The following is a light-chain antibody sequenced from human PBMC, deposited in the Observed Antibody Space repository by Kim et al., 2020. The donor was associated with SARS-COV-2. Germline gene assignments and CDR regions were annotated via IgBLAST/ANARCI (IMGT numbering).Light chain of an antibody. CDR1: QDIRNY. J-gene: IGKJ1*01. CDR3: QQYNTYPWT. Sequence: ASVGDRVTLTCRASQDIRNYLAWFQQKPGKAPKSLIYGASSLQSGVPSKFSGSGSGTHFTLIISSLQPEDFATYYCQQYNTYPWTFGQGTKVDIK. CDR2: GAS. V-gene: IGKV1-16*02.